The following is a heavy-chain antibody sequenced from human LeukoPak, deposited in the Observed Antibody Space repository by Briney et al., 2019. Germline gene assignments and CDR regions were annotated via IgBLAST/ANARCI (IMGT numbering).Heavy chain of an antibody. J-gene: IGHJ3*02. V-gene: IGHV3-48*04. CDR2: ISSSSSTI. CDR3: ARDNSPGIAAPGAFDI. D-gene: IGHD6-13*01. CDR1: GFTFSSYS. Sequence: PGGSLRLSCAASGFTFSSYSMNWVRQAPGKGLEWVSYISSSSSTIYYADSVKGRFTISRDNAKNSLYLQMNSLRAEDTAVYYCARDNSPGIAAPGAFDIWGQGTMVTVSS.